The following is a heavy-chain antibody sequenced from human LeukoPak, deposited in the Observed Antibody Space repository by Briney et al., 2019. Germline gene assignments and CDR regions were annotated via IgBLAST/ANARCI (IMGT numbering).Heavy chain of an antibody. V-gene: IGHV4-4*07. CDR1: GGSISSYY. Sequence: PETLSLTCTVSGGSISSYYWSWIRQPAGKGLEWIGRISTRGSTKYNSSLKSRVTMSVDTSKNQFSLKLSSVTAADTAVYYCARDWDYWGQGTLVTVSS. CDR2: ISTRGST. CDR3: ARDWDY. J-gene: IGHJ4*02.